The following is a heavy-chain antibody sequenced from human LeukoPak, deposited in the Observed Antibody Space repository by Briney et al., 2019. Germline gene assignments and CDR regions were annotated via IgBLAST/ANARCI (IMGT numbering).Heavy chain of an antibody. Sequence: PSETLSLTCTVSGDSISSYYWTWIRQPPGKGLEWIGYVYYSGSTNYNPPLKSRVTISIDTSKNQFSLKLSSVTAADTAVYYCASTGEMYTSGWFFDYWGQGTLVTVSS. CDR2: VYYSGST. J-gene: IGHJ4*02. CDR1: GDSISSYY. CDR3: ASTGEMYTSGWFFDY. D-gene: IGHD6-19*01. V-gene: IGHV4-59*01.